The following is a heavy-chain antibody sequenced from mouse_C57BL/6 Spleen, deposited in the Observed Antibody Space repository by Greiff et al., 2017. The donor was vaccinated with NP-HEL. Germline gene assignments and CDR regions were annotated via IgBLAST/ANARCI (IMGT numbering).Heavy chain of an antibody. J-gene: IGHJ3*01. CDR3: TSTLTGTAFAY. CDR1: GYTFTDYE. V-gene: IGHV1-15*01. CDR2: IDPETGGT. D-gene: IGHD4-1*01. Sequence: VQLQQSGAELVRPGASVTLSCKASGYTFTDYEMHWVKQTPVHGLEWIGAIDPETGGTAYNQKFKGKAILTADKSSSTAYMELRSLTSEDSAVYYCTSTLTGTAFAYWGQGTLVTVSA.